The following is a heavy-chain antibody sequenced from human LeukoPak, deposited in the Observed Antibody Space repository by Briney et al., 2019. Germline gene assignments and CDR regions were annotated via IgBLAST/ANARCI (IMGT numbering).Heavy chain of an antibody. V-gene: IGHV1-8*01. CDR2: MNPNSGNT. J-gene: IGHJ5*02. D-gene: IGHD3-10*01. CDR1: VYTFTSYD. CDR3: ARGHRMVRGVRRLNWFDP. Sequence: ASVKVSFKASVYTFTSYDINWGRQATGQGLETRVEMNPNSGNTGYAQKFQCKVTMTSNTSISTAYMELSSLRSEDTAVYYCARGHRMVRGVRRLNWFDPWGQGTLVTVSS.